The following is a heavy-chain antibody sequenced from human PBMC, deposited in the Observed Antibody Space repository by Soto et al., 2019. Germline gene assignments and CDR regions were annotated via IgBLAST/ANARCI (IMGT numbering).Heavy chain of an antibody. V-gene: IGHV4-59*01. CDR2: IYYSGST. CDR1: GGSISSYY. Sequence: PSETLSLTCTVSGGSISSYYWSWIRQPPGKGLEWIGYIYYSGSTNYNPSLKSRDTISVDTSKNQFSLKLSSVTAADTAVYYCARGYCSSTSCENDAFDIWGQGTMVTVSS. J-gene: IGHJ3*02. CDR3: ARGYCSSTSCENDAFDI. D-gene: IGHD2-2*01.